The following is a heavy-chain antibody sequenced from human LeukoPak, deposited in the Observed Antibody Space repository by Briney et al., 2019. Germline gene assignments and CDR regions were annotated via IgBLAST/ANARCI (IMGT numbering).Heavy chain of an antibody. CDR3: ARDYAAAGQFDY. CDR1: GGSISSYY. CDR2: IYYSGST. Sequence: SQTLSLTCTVSGGSISSYYWSWIRQPPGKGLEWIGYIYYSGSTNYNPSLKSRVTISVDTSKNQFSLKLSSVTAADTAVYYCARDYAAAGQFDYWGQGTLVTVSS. D-gene: IGHD6-13*01. J-gene: IGHJ4*02. V-gene: IGHV4-59*01.